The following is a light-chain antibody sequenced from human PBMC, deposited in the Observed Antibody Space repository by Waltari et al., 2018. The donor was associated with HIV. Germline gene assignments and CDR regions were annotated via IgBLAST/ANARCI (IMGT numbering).Light chain of an antibody. J-gene: IGKJ5*01. CDR1: QSVSNY. Sequence: EIVLTQSPAPLSLSPGERATLSCRASQSVSNYLACYQQKPGQAPRLLIYDASNRAPGIPVRFSGSGSGTDFTLTISSLEPEDFAVYYCQQRSNWPPITFGQGTRLEI. V-gene: IGKV3-11*01. CDR2: DAS. CDR3: QQRSNWPPIT.